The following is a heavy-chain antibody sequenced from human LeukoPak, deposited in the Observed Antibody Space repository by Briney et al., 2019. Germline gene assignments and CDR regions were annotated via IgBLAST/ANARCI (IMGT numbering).Heavy chain of an antibody. Sequence: ASVKVSCKASRYTFTSYYMHWVRQAPGQGLEWMGIINPSGGSTSYAQKFQGRVTMTRDMSTSTVYMELSSLRSEDTAVYYCARDRSSSWFDPWGQGTLVTVSS. CDR1: RYTFTSYY. CDR2: INPSGGST. J-gene: IGHJ5*02. CDR3: ARDRSSSWFDP. V-gene: IGHV1-46*01. D-gene: IGHD6-13*01.